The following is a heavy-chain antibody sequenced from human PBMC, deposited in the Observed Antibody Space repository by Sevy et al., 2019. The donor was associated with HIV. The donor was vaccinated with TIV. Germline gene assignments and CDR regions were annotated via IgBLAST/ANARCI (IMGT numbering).Heavy chain of an antibody. D-gene: IGHD3-10*01. J-gene: IGHJ4*02. V-gene: IGHV3-23*01. CDR3: AKDRVSGTYYTGDFDY. Sequence: GGSLRLSCAASGFTFSTYAMTWVRQAPGKGLEWVSVITYSGVNTYYADSVKGRFTISRDNSKNKLYLQMNSLRAEDTAVYYGAKDRVSGTYYTGDFDYWGQGTLVTVSS. CDR2: ITYSGVNT. CDR1: GFTFSTYA.